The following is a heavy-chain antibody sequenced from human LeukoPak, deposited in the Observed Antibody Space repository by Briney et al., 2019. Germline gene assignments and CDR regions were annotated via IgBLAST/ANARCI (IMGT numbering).Heavy chain of an antibody. V-gene: IGHV3-7*01. J-gene: IGHJ4*02. CDR2: IKQDGSEK. D-gene: IGHD5-24*01. CDR1: GFTLSKHW. Sequence: GGSLRLSCAASGFTLSKHWMTWVRQAPGKGLECVAIIKQDGSEKYYVNSVKGRFTISRDNAKNSLYLQMNSLRVEDTAVYYCGREWPVDFWGQGTLVTVSS. CDR3: GREWPVDF.